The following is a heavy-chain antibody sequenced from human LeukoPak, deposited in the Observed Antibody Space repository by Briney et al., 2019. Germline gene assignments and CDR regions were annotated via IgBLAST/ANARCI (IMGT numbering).Heavy chain of an antibody. CDR2: IYPGDSDT. Sequence: GESLNISCKGSGYSFTTYWIAWVRQMTGTGLEWMGIIYPGDSDTRYSPSFQGQVTISVDKSVSAAYLQWSSLKASDTAMYYCASPPTRECSSISCPLSYWGQGTLVTVSS. V-gene: IGHV5-51*01. CDR3: ASPPTRECSSISCPLSY. CDR1: GYSFTTYW. J-gene: IGHJ4*02. D-gene: IGHD2-2*01.